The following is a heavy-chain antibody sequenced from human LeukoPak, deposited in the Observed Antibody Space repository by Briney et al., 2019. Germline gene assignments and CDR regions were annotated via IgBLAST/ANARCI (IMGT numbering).Heavy chain of an antibody. V-gene: IGHV5-10-1*01. D-gene: IGHD3-22*01. Sequence: GESLRISCTGSGYSFTSYWISWVRPMPGKGLEWLGRIAPSDSYTNYSPSFRGHVTISADNSISTAYLQWSSLKASDTAMYYCARHLGLGDTTAYYDYWGQGTLVTVSS. J-gene: IGHJ4*02. CDR2: IAPSDSYT. CDR1: GYSFTSYW. CDR3: ARHLGLGDTTAYYDY.